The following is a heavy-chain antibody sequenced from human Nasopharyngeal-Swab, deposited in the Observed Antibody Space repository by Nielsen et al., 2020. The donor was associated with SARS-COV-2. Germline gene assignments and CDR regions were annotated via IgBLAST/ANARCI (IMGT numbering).Heavy chain of an antibody. Sequence: SETLSLTCAVSGGSISSGGYSWSWIPQPPGKGLAWIGYIYHSGSTYYNPSLKSRVTISVDRSKNQFSLKLSSVTAADTAVYYCARANRSGIFGVVLNFDYWGQGTLVTVSS. J-gene: IGHJ4*02. CDR3: ARANRSGIFGVVLNFDY. CDR2: IYHSGST. CDR1: GGSISSGGYS. V-gene: IGHV4-30-2*01. D-gene: IGHD3-3*01.